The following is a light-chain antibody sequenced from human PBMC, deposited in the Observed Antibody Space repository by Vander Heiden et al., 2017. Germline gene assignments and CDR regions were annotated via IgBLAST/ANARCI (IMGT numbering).Light chain of an antibody. J-gene: IGKJ2*01. V-gene: IGKV3-11*01. CDR2: DAS. CDR3: QHRSNWPRYT. Sequence: EIVLTQSPATLSLSPGERATLSCRASQSVSSYLAWYQQKPGQAPRLLIYDASNRATGIPARFSGSGYGTDFTLTISSLEPEDFAVYYCQHRSNWPRYTFGQGTKLEIK. CDR1: QSVSSY.